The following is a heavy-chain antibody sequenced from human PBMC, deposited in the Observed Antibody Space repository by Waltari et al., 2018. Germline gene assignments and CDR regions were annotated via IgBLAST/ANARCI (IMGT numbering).Heavy chain of an antibody. CDR3: ARPGYGDYVAPFDY. CDR2: IYHSGGT. CDR1: GYSLSSGYY. J-gene: IGHJ4*02. Sequence: QVQLQESGSGLVKPSETLSLTCAVSGYSLSSGYYWGWFRQPPGKGLEWIGSIYHSGGTYYNPSLKRRVTISVDTSKNQFSLKLSSVTAADTAVYYCARPGYGDYVAPFDYWGQGTLVTVSS. V-gene: IGHV4-38-2*01. D-gene: IGHD4-17*01.